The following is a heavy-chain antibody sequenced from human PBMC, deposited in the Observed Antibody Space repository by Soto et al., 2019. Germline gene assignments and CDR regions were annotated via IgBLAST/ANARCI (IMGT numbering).Heavy chain of an antibody. D-gene: IGHD2-21*01. CDR1: GFTFSNAW. J-gene: IGHJ6*02. V-gene: IGHV3-15*07. CDR2: IKSKTDGGTT. Sequence: GGSLRLSCAASGFTFSNAWMNWVRQAPGKGLEWVGRIKSKTDGGTTDYAAPVKGRFTISRDDSKNTLYLQMNSLKTEDTAVYYCTSPTLFMYFYYGMDVWGQGTTVTVSS. CDR3: TSPTLFMYFYYGMDV.